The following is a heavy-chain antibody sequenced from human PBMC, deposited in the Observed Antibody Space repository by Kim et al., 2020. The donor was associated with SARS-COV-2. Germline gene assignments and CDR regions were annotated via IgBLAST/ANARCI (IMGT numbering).Heavy chain of an antibody. D-gene: IGHD3-10*01. V-gene: IGHV1-46*01. J-gene: IGHJ6*02. CDR2: INPSGGST. CDR1: GYTFTSYY. Sequence: ASVKVSCKASGYTFTSYYMHWVRQAPGQGLEWMGIINPSGGSTSYAQKFQGRVTMTRDTSTSTVYMELSSLRSEDTAVYYCASHITMVRDRHYYYYGMDVWGQGTTVTVSS. CDR3: ASHITMVRDRHYYYYGMDV.